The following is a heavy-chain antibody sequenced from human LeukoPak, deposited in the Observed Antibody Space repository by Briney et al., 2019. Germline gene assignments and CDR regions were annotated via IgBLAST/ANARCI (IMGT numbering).Heavy chain of an antibody. CDR2: IYSGGST. Sequence: GGSLRLSCAASGFTVSSNYMSWVRQAPGKGLEWVSVIYSGGSTYYADSVKGRFTISRDNSKDTLYLQMNSLRAEDTAVYYCATPGYSSGWYDYWGQGTLVTVSS. CDR1: GFTVSSNY. J-gene: IGHJ4*02. D-gene: IGHD6-19*01. V-gene: IGHV3-66*01. CDR3: ATPGYSSGWYDY.